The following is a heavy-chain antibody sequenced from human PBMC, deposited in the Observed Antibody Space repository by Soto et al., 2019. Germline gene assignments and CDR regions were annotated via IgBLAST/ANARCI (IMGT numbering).Heavy chain of an antibody. J-gene: IGHJ6*02. D-gene: IGHD4-17*01. CDR1: GYTFTSYG. V-gene: IGHV1-18*01. CDR2: ISAYNGNT. Sequence: ASVKVSCKASGYTFTSYGISWVRQAPGQGLEWMGWISAYNGNTNYAQKLQGRVTMTTDTSTSTAYMELRSLRSDDTAVYYCARDDDYGDYRLRTNYYYYGMDVWGQGTTVTVSS. CDR3: ARDDDYGDYRLRTNYYYYGMDV.